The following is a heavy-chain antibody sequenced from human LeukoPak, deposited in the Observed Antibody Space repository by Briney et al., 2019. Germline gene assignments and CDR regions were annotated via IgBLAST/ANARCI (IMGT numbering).Heavy chain of an antibody. V-gene: IGHV4-59*11. D-gene: IGHD3-10*01. CDR2: IYYSGST. CDR3: ARVGSGSYGPEYFQH. CDR1: GGSLSSHY. J-gene: IGHJ1*01. Sequence: SETLSLTCTVSGGSLSSHYWSWVRQPPGKGLEWIGYIYYSGSTNYNPSLKSRATISVDTSKNQFSLKLSSVTAADTAVYYCARVGSGSYGPEYFQHWGQGTLVTVSS.